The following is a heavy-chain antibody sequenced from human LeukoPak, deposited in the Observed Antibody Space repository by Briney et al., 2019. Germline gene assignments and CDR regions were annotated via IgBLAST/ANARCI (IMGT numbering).Heavy chain of an antibody. Sequence: PSGTLSLTCTVSGGSISSYYWSWIRQPPGKGPEWIGYIYYSGSTNYNPSLKSRVTISVDTSKNQFSLKLSSVTAADTAVYYCARLLVGAYYYYMGVWGKGTTVTVSS. V-gene: IGHV4-59*08. J-gene: IGHJ6*03. CDR3: ARLLVGAYYYYMGV. CDR1: GGSISSYY. CDR2: IYYSGST. D-gene: IGHD1-26*01.